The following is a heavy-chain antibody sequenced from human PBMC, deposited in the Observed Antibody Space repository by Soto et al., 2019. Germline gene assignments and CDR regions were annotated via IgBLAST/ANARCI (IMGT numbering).Heavy chain of an antibody. V-gene: IGHV4-39*01. CDR3: ASQGGYCSGGSCYASDP. CDR1: GGSISSSSYY. J-gene: IGHJ5*02. CDR2: IYYSGST. Sequence: KTSETLSLTCTVSGGSISSSSYYWGWIRQPPGKGLEWIGSIYYSGSTYYNPSLKSRVTISVDTSKNQFSLKLSSVTAADTAVYYCASQGGYCSGGSCYASDPWGQGTLVTVSS. D-gene: IGHD2-15*01.